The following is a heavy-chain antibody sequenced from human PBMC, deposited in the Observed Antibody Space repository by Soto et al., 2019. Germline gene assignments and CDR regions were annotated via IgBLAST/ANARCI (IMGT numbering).Heavy chain of an antibody. V-gene: IGHV1-69*13. CDR3: ARESGGTTATYRPQSNRDLGY. J-gene: IGHJ4*02. CDR1: GGTFSSYA. D-gene: IGHD4-17*01. CDR2: IIPIFGTA. Sequence: SVKVSCKASGGTFSSYAISWVRQAPGQGLEWMGGIIPIFGTANYAQKFQGRVTITADESTGTAYMELSSLRSEDTAVYYCARESGGTTATYRPQSNRDLGYWGQGTLVTVSS.